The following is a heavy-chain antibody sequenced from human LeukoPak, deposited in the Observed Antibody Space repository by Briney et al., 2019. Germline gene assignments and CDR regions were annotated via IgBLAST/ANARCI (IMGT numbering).Heavy chain of an antibody. D-gene: IGHD2-2*01. CDR3: AREPIVVVPAADSVYYYYGMDV. CDR2: IIPILGTA. Sequence: SVKVSCKASGGTFSSYAISWVRQAPGQGLEWMGGIIPILGTANYAQKFQGRVTITADESTSTAYMELSSLRSEDTAVYYCAREPIVVVPAADSVYYYYGMDVWGQGTTVTVSS. CDR1: GGTFSSYA. J-gene: IGHJ6*02. V-gene: IGHV1-69*13.